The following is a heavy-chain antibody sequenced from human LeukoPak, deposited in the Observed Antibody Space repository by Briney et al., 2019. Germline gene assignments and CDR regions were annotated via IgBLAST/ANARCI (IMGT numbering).Heavy chain of an antibody. CDR1: GFTFSSYA. Sequence: GGSLRLSCAASGFTFSSYAMSWVRQAPGKGLEWVSAISGSGGSTYYADSVKGRFTISRDNSKNALYLQMNSLRAEDTAVYYCAKRAPLYYYDSSGYCDYWGQGTLVTVSS. J-gene: IGHJ4*02. D-gene: IGHD3-22*01. CDR2: ISGSGGST. V-gene: IGHV3-23*01. CDR3: AKRAPLYYYDSSGYCDY.